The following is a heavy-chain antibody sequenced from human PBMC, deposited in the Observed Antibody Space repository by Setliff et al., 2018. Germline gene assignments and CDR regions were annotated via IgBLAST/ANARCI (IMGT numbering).Heavy chain of an antibody. V-gene: IGHV4-4*07. Sequence: SETLSLTCTVSRGSINSHYWSWIRQPDGKGLEWIGRIFGSGSTNYNPSLKSRVTMSIDTSKNQFFLKVRSVTAADTAVYYCARDRGSNNSPEDFDYWGLGTLVTVSS. J-gene: IGHJ4*02. CDR2: IFGSGST. D-gene: IGHD1-1*01. CDR3: ARDRGSNNSPEDFDY. CDR1: RGSINSHY.